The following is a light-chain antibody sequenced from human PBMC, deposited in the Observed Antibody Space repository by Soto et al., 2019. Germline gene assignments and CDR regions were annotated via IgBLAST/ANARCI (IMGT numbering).Light chain of an antibody. J-gene: IGKJ1*01. CDR1: QVINSF. Sequence: IQCTQSPSSLSSSVGDRCTSTCLAIQVINSFLSWDQQKPGKAPKILIYAASTLQSGVTSRFSGSGSGTEFTITISSLQPDDFATYYCHQYETYSGTFGQGTKV. CDR3: HQYETYSGT. V-gene: IGKV1-9*01. CDR2: AAS.